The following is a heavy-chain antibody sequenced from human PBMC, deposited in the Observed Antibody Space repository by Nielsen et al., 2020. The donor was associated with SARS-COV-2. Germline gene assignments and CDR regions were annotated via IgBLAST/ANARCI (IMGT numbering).Heavy chain of an antibody. Sequence: SETLSLTCAVYGGSFSGYYWSWIRQPPGKGLEWIGEINHSGSTNYNPSLKSRVTISVDTSKNRFSLKLSSVTAADTAVYYCARVSSSWYYDWFDPWGQGTLVTVSS. J-gene: IGHJ5*02. CDR3: ARVSSSWYYDWFDP. D-gene: IGHD6-13*01. CDR1: GGSFSGYY. CDR2: INHSGST. V-gene: IGHV4-34*01.